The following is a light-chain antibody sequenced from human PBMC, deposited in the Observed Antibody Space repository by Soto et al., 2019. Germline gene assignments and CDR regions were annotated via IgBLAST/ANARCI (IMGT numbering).Light chain of an antibody. CDR3: SSYTSSSTLHWV. CDR1: SSDVGGYNY. V-gene: IGLV2-14*01. CDR2: EVS. J-gene: IGLJ3*02. Sequence: QSALTQPASVSGSPGQSITISCTGTSSDVGGYNYVSWYQQHPGKAPKLMIYEVSNRPSGVSNRFSGSTSGNTASLTISGLHAEDEADYYCSSYTSSSTLHWVFGGGTKLTVL.